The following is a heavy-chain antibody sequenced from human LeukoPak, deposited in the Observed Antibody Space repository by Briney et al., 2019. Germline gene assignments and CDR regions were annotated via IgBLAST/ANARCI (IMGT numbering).Heavy chain of an antibody. CDR2: IYYSGST. Sequence: SETLSLTCTVSGGSVSSSSYYWGWIRQPPGKGLEWIGSIYYSGSTYYNPSLKSRVTISADTSKNQFSLKLSSVTAADTAVYYYASSAYYYDSSGYYYFDYWGQGTLVTVSS. CDR1: GGSVSSSSYY. V-gene: IGHV4-39*01. D-gene: IGHD3-22*01. CDR3: ASSAYYYDSSGYYYFDY. J-gene: IGHJ4*02.